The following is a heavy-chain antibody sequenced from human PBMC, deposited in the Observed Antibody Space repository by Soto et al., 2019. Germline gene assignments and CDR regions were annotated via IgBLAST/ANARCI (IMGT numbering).Heavy chain of an antibody. CDR3: ATMVRGANYYYYGMDV. Sequence: GASVKVSCKASGYTFTSYYMNWVRQAPGQGLEWLGIINPSGGYTTYAQRFLGRVTMTRDTSTSTVYMELSSLRSEDTAVYYCATMVRGANYYYYGMDVWGQGTTVTV. J-gene: IGHJ6*02. CDR1: GYTFTSYY. CDR2: INPSGGYT. D-gene: IGHD3-10*01. V-gene: IGHV1-46*03.